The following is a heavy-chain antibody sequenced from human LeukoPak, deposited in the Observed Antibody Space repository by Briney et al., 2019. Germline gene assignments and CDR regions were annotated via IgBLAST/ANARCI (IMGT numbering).Heavy chain of an antibody. CDR2: IYYSGST. D-gene: IGHD3-10*01. CDR1: GGSISSGDYY. V-gene: IGHV4-30-4*01. CDR3: ARDKMYYYGSGSYRGNWFDP. J-gene: IGHJ5*02. Sequence: SGTLSLTCTVSGGSISSGDYYWSWIRQPPGKGLEWIGYIYYSGSTYYNPSLKSRGTISVDTSKNQFSLKLSSVTAADTAVYYCARDKMYYYGSGSYRGNWFDPWGQGTLVTVSS.